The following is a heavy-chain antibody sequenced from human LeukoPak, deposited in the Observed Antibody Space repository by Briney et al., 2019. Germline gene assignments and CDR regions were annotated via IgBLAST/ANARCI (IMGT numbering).Heavy chain of an antibody. J-gene: IGHJ4*02. CDR1: GGSISSSSYY. CDR3: ARDLYSGSYSRKGSDY. V-gene: IGHV4-39*07. Sequence: SETLSLTCTVSGGSISSSSYYWGWIRQPPGKGLEWIGSIYYSGSTYYNPSLKSRVTISVDTSKNQFSLKLSSVTAADTAVYYCARDLYSGSYSRKGSDYWGQGTLVTVSS. CDR2: IYYSGST. D-gene: IGHD1-26*01.